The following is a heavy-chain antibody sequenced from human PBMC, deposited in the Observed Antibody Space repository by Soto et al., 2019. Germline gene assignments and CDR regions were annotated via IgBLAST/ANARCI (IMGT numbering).Heavy chain of an antibody. CDR3: ARQFGGFDY. J-gene: IGHJ4*02. D-gene: IGHD3-16*01. V-gene: IGHV4-39*01. CDR1: GDSISSSKYY. CDR2: IYYSGSP. Sequence: SETLSLTCTFSGDSISSSKYYWGWIRQPPGKGLEWIGSIYYSGSPYYNSSLKSRVTISVDTSKNHFSLKLTSMTAADTAVYYCARQFGGFDYWGQGTLVTVSS.